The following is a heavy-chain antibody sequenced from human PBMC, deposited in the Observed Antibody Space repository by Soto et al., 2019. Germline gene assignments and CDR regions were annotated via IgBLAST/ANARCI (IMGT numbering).Heavy chain of an antibody. D-gene: IGHD2-21*01. V-gene: IGHV1-69*12. CDR1: GGTFSSYA. CDR2: IIPIFGTA. CDR3: ARRLRCYYYGMDV. J-gene: IGHJ6*02. Sequence: VQLVQSGAEVKKPGSSVKVSCKASGGTFSSYAISWVRQAPGQGLEWMGGIIPIFGTANYAQKFQGRVTITADESTSPAVMLLCSLRFVDPAVDYCARRLRCYYYGMDVWGQGSTGSGSS.